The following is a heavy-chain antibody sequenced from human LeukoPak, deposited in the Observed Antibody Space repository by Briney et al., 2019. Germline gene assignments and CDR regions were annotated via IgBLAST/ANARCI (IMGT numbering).Heavy chain of an antibody. CDR2: IYYSGST. D-gene: IGHD6-13*01. CDR3: ARGPTFIAAAGSSFDY. CDR1: GGSISSYY. Sequence: SETLSLTCTVSGGSISSYYWSWIRQPPGKGLEWIGYIYYSGSTNYNPSLKSRVTISVDTSKNQFSLKLSSVTAADTAVYYCARGPTFIAAAGSSFDYWGQGTLVTVSS. V-gene: IGHV4-59*08. J-gene: IGHJ4*02.